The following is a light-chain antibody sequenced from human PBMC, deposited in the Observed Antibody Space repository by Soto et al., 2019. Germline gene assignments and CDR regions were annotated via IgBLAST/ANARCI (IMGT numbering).Light chain of an antibody. CDR2: GAT. Sequence: EIVLTQSPGTLSLSPGERATLSCRASQSVSSSHLAWYQQNPGQAPRLLIYGATSRATGIPVRFSGSGSGTDFTLTISRLEPEDFAVYYCQQYGTSAGTFGQGTKVEIK. CDR3: QQYGTSAGT. CDR1: QSVSSSH. V-gene: IGKV3-20*01. J-gene: IGKJ1*01.